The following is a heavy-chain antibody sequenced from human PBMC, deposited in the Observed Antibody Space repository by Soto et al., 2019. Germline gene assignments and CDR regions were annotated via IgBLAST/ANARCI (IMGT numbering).Heavy chain of an antibody. J-gene: IGHJ6*03. CDR3: ARDVGGNYYHSYMAV. Sequence: GTSVKVSCKASGGTFSSYTISWVRQAPGQGLEWMGRIIPILGIANYAQKFQGRVTITADKSTSTAYMELSSLRSEDTAVYYCARDVGGNYYHSYMAVWGKGTTVTVSS. V-gene: IGHV1-69*04. CDR1: GGTFSSYT. CDR2: IIPILGIA. D-gene: IGHD3-10*01.